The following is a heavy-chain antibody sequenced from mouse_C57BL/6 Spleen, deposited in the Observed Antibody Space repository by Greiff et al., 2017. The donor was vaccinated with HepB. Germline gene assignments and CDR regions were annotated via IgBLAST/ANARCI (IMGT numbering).Heavy chain of an antibody. V-gene: IGHV1-42*01. CDR1: GYSFTGYY. CDR3: AREGKDY. J-gene: IGHJ2*01. CDR2: INPSTGGT. Sequence: VQLKQSGPELVKPGASVKISCKASGYSFTGYYMNWVKQSPEKSLEWIGEINPSTGGTTYNQKFKAKATLTVDKSSSTAYMQLKSLTSEDSAVYYCAREGKDYWGQGTTLTVSS.